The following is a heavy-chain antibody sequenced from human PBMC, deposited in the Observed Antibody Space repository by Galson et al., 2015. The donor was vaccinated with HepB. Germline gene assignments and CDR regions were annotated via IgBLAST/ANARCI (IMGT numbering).Heavy chain of an antibody. CDR1: GYTFTGYY. CDR3: ARADPRYYDFWSGFAY. CDR2: INPNSGGT. J-gene: IGHJ4*02. D-gene: IGHD3-3*01. V-gene: IGHV1-2*02. Sequence: SVKVSCKASGYTFTGYYMHWVRQAPGQGLEWMGWINPNSGGTKYAQKFQGRVTMTRDTSISTAYMELSRLRSDDTAVYYCARADPRYYDFWSGFAYWGQGTLVTVSS.